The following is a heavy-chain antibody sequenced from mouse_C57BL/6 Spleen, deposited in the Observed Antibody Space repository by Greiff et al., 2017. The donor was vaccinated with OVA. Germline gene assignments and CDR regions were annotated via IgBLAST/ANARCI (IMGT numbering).Heavy chain of an antibody. J-gene: IGHJ1*03. CDR3: ARKDWDENWYFDV. CDR1: GFSLTSYG. CDR2: IWSGGST. Sequence: QVQLQQSGPGLVQPSQSLSITCTVSGFSLTSYGVHWVRQSPGKGLEWLGVIWSGGSTDYNAAFISRLSISKDNSKSQVFFKMNSLQADDTAIYYCARKDWDENWYFDVWGTGTTVTVSS. V-gene: IGHV2-2*01. D-gene: IGHD4-1*01.